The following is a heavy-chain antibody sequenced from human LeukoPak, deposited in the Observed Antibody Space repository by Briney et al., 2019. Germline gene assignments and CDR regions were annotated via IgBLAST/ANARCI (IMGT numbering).Heavy chain of an antibody. CDR3: AREKGEYYDSSGFDY. CDR1: GYSISSGYY. CDR2: IYHSGST. J-gene: IGHJ4*02. V-gene: IGHV4-38-2*02. Sequence: SETLSLTCTVSGYSISSGYYWGWIRQPPGKGLEWIGSIYHSGSTYYNPSLKSRVTISVDTSKNQFSLKLSSVTAADMAVYYCAREKGEYYDSSGFDYWGQGTLVTVSS. D-gene: IGHD3-22*01.